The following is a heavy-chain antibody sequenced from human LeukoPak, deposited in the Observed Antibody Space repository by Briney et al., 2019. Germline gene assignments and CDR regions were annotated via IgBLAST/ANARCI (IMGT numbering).Heavy chain of an antibody. CDR2: ISGSGGST. V-gene: IGHV3-23*01. CDR3: ARGTTRIVGATCGY. CDR1: GFTFSSYA. D-gene: IGHD1-26*01. Sequence: GGSLRLSCAASGFTFSSYAMSWVRQAPGKGLEWVSAISGSGGSTYYADSVKGRFTISRDNSKNTLYLQMNSLRAEDTAVYYCARGTTRIVGATCGYWGQGTLVTVSS. J-gene: IGHJ4*02.